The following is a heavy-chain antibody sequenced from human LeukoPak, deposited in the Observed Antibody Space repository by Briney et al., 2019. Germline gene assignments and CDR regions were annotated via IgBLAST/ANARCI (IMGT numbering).Heavy chain of an antibody. J-gene: IGHJ4*02. CDR2: TNTTSSNT. CDR1: GYTFTSYD. D-gene: IGHD3-10*01. Sequence: ASVKLCCKASGYTFTSYDINWVRQATGQGLGWMGWTNTTSSNTGYAHKFQGRVTLTRNTAITTTSMELSSMRSEDKAVYDCARCERYGGSGSHSPIWGQGTLVTVPS. CDR3: ARCERYGGSGSHSPI. V-gene: IGHV1-8*01.